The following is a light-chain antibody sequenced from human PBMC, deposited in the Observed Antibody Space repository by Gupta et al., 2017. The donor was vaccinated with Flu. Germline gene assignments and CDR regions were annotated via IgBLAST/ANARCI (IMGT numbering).Light chain of an antibody. V-gene: IGKV3-11*01. CDR1: QSVSSY. J-gene: IGKJ4*01. CDR3: QQRSNLFT. Sequence: SPANMSLSQGERATRSCRDSQSVSSYLEWYQQKPGQAPRLIIYDASNRATGIPARFSGSGSGTDFTLTSSSREPEDFAVYYGQQRSNLFTFGGGTKVEIK. CDR2: DAS.